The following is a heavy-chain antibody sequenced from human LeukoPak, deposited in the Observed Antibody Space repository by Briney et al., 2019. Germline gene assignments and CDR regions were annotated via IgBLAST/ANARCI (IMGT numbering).Heavy chain of an antibody. CDR2: ISYDGSNK. J-gene: IGHJ1*01. D-gene: IGHD6-13*01. CDR3: ARGHGGIAAPFQH. CDR1: GFTFSSYA. Sequence: GGSLRLSCAASGFTFSSYAMHWVRQAPGKGLEWVAVISYDGSNKYYADSVKGRFTISRDNSKNTLYLQMNSLRAEDTAVYCCARGHGGIAAPFQHWGQGTLVTVSS. V-gene: IGHV3-30-3*01.